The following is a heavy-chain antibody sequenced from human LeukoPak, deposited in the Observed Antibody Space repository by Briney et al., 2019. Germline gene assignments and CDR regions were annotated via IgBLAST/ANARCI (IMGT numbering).Heavy chain of an antibody. Sequence: PSETLSLTCTVSGGSISNYYWNWIRQPPGKGLEWIGYIYYSGTTNYNPSLKSRVTISADTSKNQFSLKLNSVTAADTAVYYCAATSHTGYFDYWGQGTLVTVSS. CDR3: AATSHTGYFDY. J-gene: IGHJ4*02. V-gene: IGHV4-59*01. CDR2: IYYSGTT. CDR1: GGSISNYY. D-gene: IGHD3-10*01.